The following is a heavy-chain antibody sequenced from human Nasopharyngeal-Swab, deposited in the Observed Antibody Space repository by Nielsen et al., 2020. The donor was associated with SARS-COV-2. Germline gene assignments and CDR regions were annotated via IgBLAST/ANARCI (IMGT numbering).Heavy chain of an antibody. CDR3: ARDKGTSGWFDP. D-gene: IGHD6-25*01. J-gene: IGHJ5*02. Sequence: RQAPGKGLEWVSGISSSAYSEFYADSVKGRFTISRDNAQNSLYLQMNNLRADDTAVYYCARDKGTSGWFDPWGPGTLVTVSS. V-gene: IGHV3-11*01. CDR2: ISSSAYSE.